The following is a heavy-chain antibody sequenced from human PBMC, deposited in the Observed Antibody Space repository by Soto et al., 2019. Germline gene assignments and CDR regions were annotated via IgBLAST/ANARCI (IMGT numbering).Heavy chain of an antibody. CDR1: GYTYATYG. CDR2: ISAYNGNT. V-gene: IGHV1-18*01. Sequence: ASVKVSCKASGYTYATYGISWVRQAPGQGLEWMGWISAYNGNTKYAQKLQGRVTMTTDTSTSTAYMELRSLTSDDTAVYYCARDSPPVDYWGQGTLVTVSS. CDR3: ARDSPPVDY. J-gene: IGHJ4*02.